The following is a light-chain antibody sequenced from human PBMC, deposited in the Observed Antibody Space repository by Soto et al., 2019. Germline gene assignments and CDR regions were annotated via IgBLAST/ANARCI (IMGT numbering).Light chain of an antibody. V-gene: IGKV3-20*01. J-gene: IGKJ3*01. CDR3: QQYSSSPPEFT. CDR1: HSISSSY. Sequence: EMVLTQSPGTLSLSPGERATLSCRASHSISSSYLAWYQQRPGQAPRLLIFGASYRATGIPDRFSCSGSGTYFTLTISRLEPEDFAVYYCQQYSSSPPEFTFGPGTRVDSK. CDR2: GAS.